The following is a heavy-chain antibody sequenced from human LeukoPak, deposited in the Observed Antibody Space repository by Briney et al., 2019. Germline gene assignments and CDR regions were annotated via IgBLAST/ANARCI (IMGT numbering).Heavy chain of an antibody. CDR2: INPNGDIT. V-gene: IGHV1-46*01. Sequence: GASVKVSCKTSGYTFPSYFMHWVRQAPGQGLEWMGVINPNGDITAYAQQFQGRVTMSSDTSTTTFYLELSSLRSDDTAVYYCAREASSSGYWDYYDNTAVRLGPFDNWGQGTLVTVSS. CDR1: GYTFPSYF. J-gene: IGHJ4*02. CDR3: AREASSSGYWDYYDNTAVRLGPFDN. D-gene: IGHD3-22*01.